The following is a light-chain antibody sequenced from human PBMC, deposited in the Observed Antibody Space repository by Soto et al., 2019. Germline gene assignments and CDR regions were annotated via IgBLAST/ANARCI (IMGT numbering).Light chain of an antibody. CDR2: AAS. CDR1: QSISGW. V-gene: IGKV1-27*01. CDR3: QKCKVAPFT. J-gene: IGKJ4*01. Sequence: DIQMTQSPSTLSASVADRVTITCRASQSISGWLAWYQQKPGEAPKLLIYAASTLQSGVPSRFSGSGSGTDFTLTISSLQPEDVATYYCQKCKVAPFTFGGGTKVDI.